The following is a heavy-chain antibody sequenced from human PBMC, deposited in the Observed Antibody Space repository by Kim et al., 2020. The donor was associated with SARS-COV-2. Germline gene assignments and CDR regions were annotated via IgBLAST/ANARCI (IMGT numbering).Heavy chain of an antibody. D-gene: IGHD3-3*01. Sequence: GGSLRLSCAASGFTFSSYEMNWVRQAPGKGLEWVSYISSSGSTIYYADSVKGRFTISRDNAKNSLYLQMNSLRAEDTAVYYCASDHPGLWSGYSPFDCWGQGTLVAVSS. V-gene: IGHV3-48*03. J-gene: IGHJ4*02. CDR3: ASDHPGLWSGYSPFDC. CDR2: ISSSGSTI. CDR1: GFTFSSYE.